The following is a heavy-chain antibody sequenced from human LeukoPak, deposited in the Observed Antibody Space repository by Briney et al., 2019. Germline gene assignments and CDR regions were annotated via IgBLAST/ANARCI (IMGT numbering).Heavy chain of an antibody. J-gene: IGHJ4*02. CDR2: IRAYNGNT. V-gene: IGHV1-18*01. Sequence: ASVKVSCKASGYTFTSYGISWVRQAPGQGLEWMGWIRAYNGNTNYAQKLQGRVTMTTDTSTSTDYMELRSVGADDTAVYYCARDWSIVGATSSFDYWGQGTLVTVSS. CDR3: ARDWSIVGATSSFDY. D-gene: IGHD1-26*01. CDR1: GYTFTSYG.